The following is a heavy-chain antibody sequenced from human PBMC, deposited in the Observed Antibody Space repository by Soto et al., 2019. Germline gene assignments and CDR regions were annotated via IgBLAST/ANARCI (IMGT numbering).Heavy chain of an antibody. Sequence: SETLSLTCTVSGDSIISSDFYWGWVRQPPGKGLEWIGSIFYLGSSYYNPSLKSRVTMSVDTSKNQFSLRLRSVTAADTALYFCARHSLALRKNNWFDPWGHGIMVTVSS. J-gene: IGHJ5*02. CDR2: IFYLGSS. D-gene: IGHD3-3*02. CDR1: GDSIISSDFY. CDR3: ARHSLALRKNNWFDP. V-gene: IGHV4-39*01.